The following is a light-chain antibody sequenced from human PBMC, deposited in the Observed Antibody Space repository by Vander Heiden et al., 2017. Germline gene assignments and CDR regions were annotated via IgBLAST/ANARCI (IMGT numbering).Light chain of an antibody. Sequence: DIQMTHSPSTLSASVGDRVTITCRASQSISSWLAWYQQKQGKAPKLLIDDASSLESGVPSRFSGSGSGTEFTLTISSLQPDDFATYYCQQYNSYRTFGQGTKVEIK. CDR2: DAS. V-gene: IGKV1-5*01. J-gene: IGKJ1*01. CDR1: QSISSW. CDR3: QQYNSYRT.